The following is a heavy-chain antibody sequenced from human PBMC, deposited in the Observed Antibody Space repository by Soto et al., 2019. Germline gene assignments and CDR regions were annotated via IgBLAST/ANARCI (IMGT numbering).Heavy chain of an antibody. V-gene: IGHV3-30-3*01. CDR3: ARDQKLIFRGMDV. Sequence: GSLRLSCAASGFTFSSYAMHWVRQAPGKGLEWVAVISYDGSNKYYADSVKGRFTISRDNSKNTLYLQMNSLRAEDTAVYYCARDQKLIFRGMDVWGKGTTVTVSS. D-gene: IGHD3-3*02. J-gene: IGHJ6*04. CDR2: ISYDGSNK. CDR1: GFTFSSYA.